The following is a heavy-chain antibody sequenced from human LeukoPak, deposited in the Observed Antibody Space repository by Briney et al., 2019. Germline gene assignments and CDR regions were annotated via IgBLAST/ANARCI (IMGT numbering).Heavy chain of an antibody. CDR2: IYYSGST. CDR1: GGSISSSSYY. J-gene: IGHJ5*02. D-gene: IGHD3-10*01. Sequence: SETLSLTCTVSGGSISSSSYYWGWIRQPPGKGLEWIGSIYYSGSTYYNPSLKSRVTISVDTSKNQFSLKLSSVTAADTAVYYCARGLGTMVRGAKNWFDPWGQGTLVTVSS. V-gene: IGHV4-39*01. CDR3: ARGLGTMVRGAKNWFDP.